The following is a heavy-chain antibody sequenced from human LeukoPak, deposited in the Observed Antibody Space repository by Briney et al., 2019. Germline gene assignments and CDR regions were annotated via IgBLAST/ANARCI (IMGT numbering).Heavy chain of an antibody. J-gene: IGHJ5*02. Sequence: GGSLRPSCAASGFTFSSYWMHWVRQAPGKGLVWVSRINSDGSSTTYVDSAKGRFTISRDNAKNTLYLQMNSLRAEDTAVYYCATQSSGCPYHWGQGTLVTVSS. CDR3: ATQSSGCPYH. V-gene: IGHV3-74*01. D-gene: IGHD6-19*01. CDR2: INSDGSST. CDR1: GFTFSSYW.